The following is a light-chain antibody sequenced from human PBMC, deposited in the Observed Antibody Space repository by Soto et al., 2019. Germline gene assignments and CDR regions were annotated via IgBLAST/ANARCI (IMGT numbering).Light chain of an antibody. CDR1: QNVSSNL. CDR2: GAS. V-gene: IGKV3-20*01. Sequence: TVFTQSPGTLSLSPGERATLSCRASQNVSSNLLVWYQQHPGQAPRLLIYGASNRATGIPDRFSGSGSGTDFTLTISKLEPEDFAVYHCQQYGGSPRTFGQGTKVDIK. J-gene: IGKJ1*01. CDR3: QQYGGSPRT.